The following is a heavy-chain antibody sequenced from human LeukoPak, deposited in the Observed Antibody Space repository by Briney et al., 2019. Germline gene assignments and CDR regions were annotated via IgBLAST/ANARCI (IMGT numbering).Heavy chain of an antibody. V-gene: IGHV1-2*02. CDR2: INPNSGGT. CDR3: ARTSGYDYYFDY. J-gene: IGHJ4*02. CDR1: GGTFSSYA. D-gene: IGHD5-12*01. Sequence: ASVKVSCKASGGTFSSYAISWVRQAPGQGLEWMGWINPNSGGTNYAQKFQGRVTMTRDTSISTAYMELSRLRSDDTAVYYCARTSGYDYYFDYWGQGTLDTVSS.